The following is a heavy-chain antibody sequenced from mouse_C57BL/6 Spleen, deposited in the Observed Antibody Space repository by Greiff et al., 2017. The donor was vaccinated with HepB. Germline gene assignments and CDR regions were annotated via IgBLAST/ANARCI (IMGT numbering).Heavy chain of an antibody. J-gene: IGHJ3*01. CDR3: ARDGGLHAWFAY. Sequence: VQLQQSGAELARPGASVKMSCKASGYTFTSYTMHWVKQRPGQGLEWIGYINPSSGYTKYNQKFKDKATLTADKSSSTAYMQLSSLTSEDSAVYYCARDGGLHAWFAYWGQGTLVTVSA. CDR1: GYTFTSYT. V-gene: IGHV1-4*01. D-gene: IGHD2-4*01. CDR2: INPSSGYT.